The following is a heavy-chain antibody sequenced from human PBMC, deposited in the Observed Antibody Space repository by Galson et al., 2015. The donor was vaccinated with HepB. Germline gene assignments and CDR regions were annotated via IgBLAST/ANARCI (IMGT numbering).Heavy chain of an antibody. V-gene: IGHV4-39*01. CDR1: GGSISSSSYY. CDR3: ARGRLTTGYTGRHGP. J-gene: IGHJ5*02. Sequence: SETLSLTCTVSGGSISSSSYYWGWIRQPPGKGLEWIGCIYYSGSTYYNPSLKSRVTISVDTSKNQFSLKLSSVAAADTAVYYCARGRLTTGYTGRHGPWGQGTLVTVSS. D-gene: IGHD4-17*01. CDR2: IYYSGST.